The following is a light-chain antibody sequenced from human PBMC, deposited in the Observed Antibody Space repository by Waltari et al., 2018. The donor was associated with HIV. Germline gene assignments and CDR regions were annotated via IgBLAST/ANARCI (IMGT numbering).Light chain of an antibody. CDR3: AAWDNSLSAPV. Sequence: QSVLTQPPSASAPPGQRVTISCSGTSSNIGSNYVYWYQQLPGTAPKLLIYRNNQRPSGVPDRFSGSKSGTSASLAISGLRSEDEADYYCAAWDNSLSAPVFGGGTKLTVL. J-gene: IGLJ3*02. V-gene: IGLV1-47*01. CDR2: RNN. CDR1: SSNIGSNY.